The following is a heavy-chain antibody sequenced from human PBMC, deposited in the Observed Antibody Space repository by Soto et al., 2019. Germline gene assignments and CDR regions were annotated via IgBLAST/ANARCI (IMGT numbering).Heavy chain of an antibody. CDR3: STPQLYYGMDV. V-gene: IGHV3-73*02. J-gene: IGHJ6*02. D-gene: IGHD3-10*01. CDR1: GFIFSGSA. Sequence: EVQLVESGGGLVQPGGSLKLSCAASGFIFSGSAIHWVRQASGKGLEWVGRIRSKANSYATAYAASVNGRFTVSRDDSENMAYLQMTSLKAEDSAVYYCSTPQLYYGMDVWGQGTTVTVSS. CDR2: IRSKANSYAT.